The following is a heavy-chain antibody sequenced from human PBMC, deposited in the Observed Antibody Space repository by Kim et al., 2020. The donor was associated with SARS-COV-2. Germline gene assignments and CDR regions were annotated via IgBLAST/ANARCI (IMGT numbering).Heavy chain of an antibody. D-gene: IGHD3-10*01. V-gene: IGHV2-5*01. CDR3: AHRHVPRGFDY. CDR2: K. Sequence: KRYSPSLKSRLTITKDTSKNQVVLTMTNMDPVDTATYYCAHRHVPRGFDYWGQGTLVTVSS. J-gene: IGHJ4*02.